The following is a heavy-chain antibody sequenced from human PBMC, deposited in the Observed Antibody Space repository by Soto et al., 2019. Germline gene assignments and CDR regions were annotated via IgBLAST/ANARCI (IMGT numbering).Heavy chain of an antibody. Sequence: EVNLLESGGGVVQPGESLRISCVGSGFTFKNYAMTWVRQAPGKGLEWVSGTTGSGANKHYADSVRGRFTISRDNSKKTLYLEMKSLRVEDTAVHYCGKDGDSGEDGPADYFEHWVQGTLVTVSS. V-gene: IGHV3-23*01. D-gene: IGHD4-17*01. CDR2: TTGSGANK. CDR1: GFTFKNYA. J-gene: IGHJ1*01. CDR3: GKDGDSGEDGPADYFEH.